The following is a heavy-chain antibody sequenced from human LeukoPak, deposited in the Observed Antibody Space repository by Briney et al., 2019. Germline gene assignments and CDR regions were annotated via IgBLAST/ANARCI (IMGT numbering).Heavy chain of an antibody. J-gene: IGHJ4*02. CDR3: AKGYYYDSSGYSDFDY. V-gene: IGHV3-23*01. D-gene: IGHD3-22*01. Sequence: GGSLRLSCAASGFTFSSYAMSWVRQAPGKGLEWVSAISGSGGSTYYADSVKGRFTISRDNSKNTLYLQMNSLRAEDTAVYYCAKGYYYDSSGYSDFDYWGQGSLVTVSS. CDR2: ISGSGGST. CDR1: GFTFSSYA.